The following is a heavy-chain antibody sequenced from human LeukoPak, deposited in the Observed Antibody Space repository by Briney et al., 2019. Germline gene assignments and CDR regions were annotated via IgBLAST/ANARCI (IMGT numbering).Heavy chain of an antibody. Sequence: GGALRLSCAASGFTFSRYWMHWVRQAPGKGLVWVSRIGDDGSTTAYADSVKGRFTISRDNAKNTLYLQMNSLRAEDTAVYYCARASRGNWFDPWGQGTLVTVSS. CDR1: GFTFSRYW. V-gene: IGHV3-74*01. D-gene: IGHD3-10*01. CDR3: ARASRGNWFDP. J-gene: IGHJ5*02. CDR2: IGDDGSTT.